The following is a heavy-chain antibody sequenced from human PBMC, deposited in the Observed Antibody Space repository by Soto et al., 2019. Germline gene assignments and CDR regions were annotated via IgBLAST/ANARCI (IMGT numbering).Heavy chain of an antibody. CDR1: GFPFSRYD. CDR3: AKVLYASESFDSEEAPYGMDV. V-gene: IGHV3-33*06. CDR2: LWFDGSNE. Sequence: GGSLSLSCAASGFPFSRYDMHWVRQAPGKGLEWVAVLWFDGSNEYYADSVQGRFTISRDNSKNTLYLQMDSLRAEDTAVYYCAKVLYASESFDSEEAPYGMDVWGQGTTVTVS. J-gene: IGHJ6*02. D-gene: IGHD3-10*01.